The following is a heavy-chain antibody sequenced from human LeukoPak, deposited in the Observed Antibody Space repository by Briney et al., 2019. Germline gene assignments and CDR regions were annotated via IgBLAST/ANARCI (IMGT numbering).Heavy chain of an antibody. Sequence: PSETLSLTCTVSGGSISGYYWSWIRQPPGKGLEWIGYIYYSGSTNYNPSLKSRVTISVDTSKNQFSLKLSSVTAADTAVYYCAAQMATIGWYFDYWGQGTLVTVSS. CDR2: IYYSGST. CDR1: GGSISGYY. V-gene: IGHV4-59*01. CDR3: AAQMATIGWYFDY. J-gene: IGHJ4*02. D-gene: IGHD5-24*01.